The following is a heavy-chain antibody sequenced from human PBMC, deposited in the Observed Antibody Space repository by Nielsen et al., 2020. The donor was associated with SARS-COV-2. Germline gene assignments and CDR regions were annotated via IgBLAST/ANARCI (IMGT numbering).Heavy chain of an antibody. CDR2: ISGSGGGT. J-gene: IGHJ4*02. Sequence: GGSLRLSCAASGFIFSSYAMSWVRQAPGKGLEWVSTISGSGGGTYYADSVKGRFSISRDNAKNTLYLQMNSLRDEDTAVYYCARGPPYDFLAFFDYWGQGTLVTVSS. D-gene: IGHD3-3*01. CDR1: GFIFSSYA. CDR3: ARGPPYDFLAFFDY. V-gene: IGHV3-23*01.